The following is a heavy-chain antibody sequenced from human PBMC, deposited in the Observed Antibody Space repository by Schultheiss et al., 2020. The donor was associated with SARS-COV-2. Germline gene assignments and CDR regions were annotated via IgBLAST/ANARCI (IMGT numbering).Heavy chain of an antibody. CDR2: IYHSGST. V-gene: IGHV4-38-2*01. CDR3: ARVVRDYGDPNFDY. Sequence: GSLRLSCAASGFTFSSYAMSWIRQPAGKGLEWIGSIYHSGSTYYNPSLKSRVTISVDTSKNQFSLKLSSVTAADTAVYYCARVVRDYGDPNFDYWGQGTLVTVSS. D-gene: IGHD4-17*01. CDR1: GFTFSSYA. J-gene: IGHJ4*02.